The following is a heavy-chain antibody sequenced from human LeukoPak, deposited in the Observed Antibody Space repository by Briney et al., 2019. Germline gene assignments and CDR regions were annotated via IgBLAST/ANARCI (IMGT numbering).Heavy chain of an antibody. CDR1: GGSISSSAYH. J-gene: IGHJ4*02. D-gene: IGHD3-10*01. CDR2: IYYTGRT. Sequence: PSETLSLTCSVSGGSISSSAYHWSWFRRHPGKGLEWIGYIYYTGRTYYSPSLKSPVTISVDTSKNQFSLKLTSVTAADTAVYYCARHLDYYGSGSYLGLWGQGTQVTVSS. V-gene: IGHV4-39*01. CDR3: ARHLDYYGSGSYLGL.